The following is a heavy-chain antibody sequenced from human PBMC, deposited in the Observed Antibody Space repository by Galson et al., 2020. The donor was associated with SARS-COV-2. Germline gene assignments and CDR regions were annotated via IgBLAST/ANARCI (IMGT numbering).Heavy chain of an antibody. CDR1: GGSISSYY. Sequence: SETLSLTCTVSGGSISSYYWSWIRQPPGKGLEWIGYIDYSGSTNYNPSLKSRVTISVDTSKNQFSLKLSSVTAADTAVYYCARYTGTGRLFDYWGQGTLVTVSS. J-gene: IGHJ4*02. CDR3: ARYTGTGRLFDY. CDR2: IDYSGST. V-gene: IGHV4-59*01. D-gene: IGHD1-1*01.